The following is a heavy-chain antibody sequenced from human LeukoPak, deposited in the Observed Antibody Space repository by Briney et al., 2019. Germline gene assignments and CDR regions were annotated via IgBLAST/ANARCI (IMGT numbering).Heavy chain of an antibody. V-gene: IGHV4-38-2*02. J-gene: IGHJ6*03. D-gene: IGHD5-18*01. CDR2: IYTSGST. CDR1: GYSISSGYY. CDR3: ARGGSYGYDYYYYMDV. Sequence: SETLSLTCTVSGYSISSGYYWGWIRQPPGKGLEWIGRIYTSGSTNYNPSLKSRVTISVDTSKNQFSLKLSSVTAADTAVYYCARGGSYGYDYYYYMDVWGKGTTVTISS.